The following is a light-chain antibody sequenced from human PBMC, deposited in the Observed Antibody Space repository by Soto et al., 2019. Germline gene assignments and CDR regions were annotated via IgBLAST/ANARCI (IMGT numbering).Light chain of an antibody. CDR2: GAS. CDR1: QTVSSNF. Sequence: ESVLTQSPGTLSLSPGDRATLSCSASQTVSSNFLAWYQQRPAQAPRLLIHGASTRATGITDRFSGSVSGTDFTLIISGLEPEDFAVYYCQQYCTSPATFGQGTKVDIK. V-gene: IGKV3-20*01. CDR3: QQYCTSPAT. J-gene: IGKJ1*01.